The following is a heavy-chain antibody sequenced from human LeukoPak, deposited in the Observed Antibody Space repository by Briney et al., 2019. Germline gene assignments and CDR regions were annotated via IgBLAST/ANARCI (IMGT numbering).Heavy chain of an antibody. Sequence: GASVKVSCKASGYTFTSYGISWVRQAPGQGLEWMGWISAYNGNTNYAQKLQGRVTMTTDTSTSTAYMELRSLRSDDTAVYYCARVGGSPYNPLFGRGEPLDYWGQGTLVTVSS. CDR1: GYTFTSYG. CDR2: ISAYNGNT. CDR3: ARVGGSPYNPLFGRGEPLDY. J-gene: IGHJ4*02. D-gene: IGHD3-10*01. V-gene: IGHV1-18*01.